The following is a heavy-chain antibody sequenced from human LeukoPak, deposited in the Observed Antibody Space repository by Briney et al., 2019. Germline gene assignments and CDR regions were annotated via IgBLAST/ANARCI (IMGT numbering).Heavy chain of an antibody. CDR1: GGSISSSSYY. D-gene: IGHD3-22*01. CDR2: IYYSGST. Sequence: PSETLSLTRTVSGGSISSSSYYWGGIRQPPGKGLEWIGGIYYSGSTYYNPSLKSRVTISVDTSKNQFSLNLSSVTAADTAVYYCARLYYDSSGYYQICYFDYWGQGTLVTVSS. V-gene: IGHV4-39*01. CDR3: ARLYYDSSGYYQICYFDY. J-gene: IGHJ4*02.